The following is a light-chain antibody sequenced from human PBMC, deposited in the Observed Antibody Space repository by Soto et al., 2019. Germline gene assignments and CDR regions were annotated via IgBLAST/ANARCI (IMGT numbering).Light chain of an antibody. V-gene: IGKV3-11*01. Sequence: EIVLTQSPATLSLSPGERATLSCRASQSVSSYLAWYQQKPGQAPRLLIYDASNRATGIPARFSGSGSGTDFTLTISSLEHEEFAVYYYQQRSNWLTFGGGTKVEIK. J-gene: IGKJ4*01. CDR1: QSVSSY. CDR3: QQRSNWLT. CDR2: DAS.